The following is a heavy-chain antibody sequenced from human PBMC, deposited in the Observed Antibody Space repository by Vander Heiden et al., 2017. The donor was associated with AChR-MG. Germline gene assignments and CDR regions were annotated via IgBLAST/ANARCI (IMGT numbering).Heavy chain of an antibody. V-gene: IGHV3-23*01. Sequence: EVQLLESGGGLVQPGGSLRLSCAASGFTFSSYAMGWVRQAPGKGLDWVSAISGSGGSTYYADSVKGRFTISRDNSKNTLYLQMNSLRAEDTAVYYCAKALVSSGRIDCWGQGTLVTVSS. J-gene: IGHJ4*02. CDR1: GFTFSSYA. D-gene: IGHD3-22*01. CDR2: ISGSGGST. CDR3: AKALVSSGRIDC.